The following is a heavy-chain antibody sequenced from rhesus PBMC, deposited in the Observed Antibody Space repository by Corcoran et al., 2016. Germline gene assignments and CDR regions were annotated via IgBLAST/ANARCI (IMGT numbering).Heavy chain of an antibody. D-gene: IGHD6-13*01. Sequence: QVQLQESGPGLVKPPETLSLTCAVSGGSITSSNWRSWIPQPPGKGLEWIGYISGSSGSTYYNPSLKSRVTISTDTSKNQFSLKLSSVTAADTAVYYCARHPIAALDYWGQGVLVTVSS. CDR3: ARHPIAALDY. V-gene: IGHV4-65*01. CDR2: ISGSSGST. CDR1: GGSITSSNW. J-gene: IGHJ4*01.